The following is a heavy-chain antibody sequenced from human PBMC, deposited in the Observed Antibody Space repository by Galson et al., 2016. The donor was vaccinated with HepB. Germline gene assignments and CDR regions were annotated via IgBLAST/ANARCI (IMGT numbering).Heavy chain of an antibody. J-gene: IGHJ4*02. CDR3: AKHNLYSSSSVGD. D-gene: IGHD6-6*01. V-gene: IGHV3-53*01. CDR2: IYSGGST. Sequence: SLRLSCAASGFTVSNNYMSWVRQAPGKGLEWVSLIYSGGSTYYADSVKGRFTISRDNSKNTLYLQMNSLRAEDTAVYYCAKHNLYSSSSVGDWGQGTLVTVSS. CDR1: GFTVSNNY.